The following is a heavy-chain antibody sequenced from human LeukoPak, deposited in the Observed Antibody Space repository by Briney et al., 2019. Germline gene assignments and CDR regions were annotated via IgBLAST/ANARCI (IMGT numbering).Heavy chain of an antibody. CDR2: ISASGGST. Sequence: GGSLRLSCAASGFSFNSYAMSWVRQAPGKGLEWVSGISASGGSTYYADSVKGRFTISRDNSKNSLYLQMNSLRAEDTAVFYCAKLDIVVVPAAILDYWGQGTLVAVSS. D-gene: IGHD2-2*02. J-gene: IGHJ4*02. CDR1: GFSFNSYA. V-gene: IGHV3-23*01. CDR3: AKLDIVVVPAAILDY.